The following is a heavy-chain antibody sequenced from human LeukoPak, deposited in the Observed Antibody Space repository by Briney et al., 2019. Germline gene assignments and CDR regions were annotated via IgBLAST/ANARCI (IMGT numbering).Heavy chain of an antibody. D-gene: IGHD1-26*01. CDR1: RFTLSTNA. V-gene: IGHV3-23*01. Sequence: GGSLRLSCLTSRFTLSTNAMSWVRQAPGKGLEWISGISGSGASTYYADSVKGRFTISRDDSRNTLYLQMNSLRGDDTAVYYCAKDVGKWESLHFFDYWGQGTLVTVSS. CDR3: AKDVGKWESLHFFDY. J-gene: IGHJ4*02. CDR2: ISGSGAST.